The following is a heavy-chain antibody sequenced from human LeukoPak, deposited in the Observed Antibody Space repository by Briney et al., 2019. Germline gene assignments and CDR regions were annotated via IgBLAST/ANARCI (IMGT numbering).Heavy chain of an antibody. V-gene: IGHV4-61*08. J-gene: IGHJ4*02. CDR1: GGSISSGGYY. CDR3: ARHDPLNGFSDY. CDR2: IYYSGST. D-gene: IGHD3-9*01. Sequence: SETLSLTCTVSGGSISSGGYYWSWIRQHPGKGLEWIGYIYYSGSTNYNPSLKSRVTISVDTSKNQFSLKLSSVTAADTAVYYCARHDPLNGFSDYWGQGTLVTVSS.